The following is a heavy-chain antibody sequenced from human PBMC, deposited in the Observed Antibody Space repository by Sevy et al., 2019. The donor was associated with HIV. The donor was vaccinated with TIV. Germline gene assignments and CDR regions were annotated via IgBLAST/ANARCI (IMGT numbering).Heavy chain of an antibody. CDR3: AREGSYGVLIGFDY. V-gene: IGHV4-31*03. D-gene: IGHD3-9*01. CDR2: IYYSGST. CDR1: GGSISSGGYY. Sequence: SEILSLTCTVSGGSISSGGYYCSWIRQHPGKGLEWIGYIYYSGSTYYNPSLKSRVTISVDTSKNQFSLKLSSVTAADTAVYYCAREGSYGVLIGFDYWGQGTLVTVSS. J-gene: IGHJ4*02.